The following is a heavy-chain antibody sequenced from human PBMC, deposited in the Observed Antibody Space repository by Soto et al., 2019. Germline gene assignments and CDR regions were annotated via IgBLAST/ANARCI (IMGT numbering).Heavy chain of an antibody. CDR1: GGTFSSYA. Sequence: QVQLVQSGAEVKKPGSSVKVSCKASGGTFSSYAISWVRQAPGQGLEWMGGIIPIFATANYAQKFQGRVTITADEAPSTAYMELSSPRSEYTAVYYCAVQSPRWELRHSGMDVWGQGTTVTVSS. CDR2: IIPIFATA. V-gene: IGHV1-69*01. J-gene: IGHJ6*02. CDR3: AVQSPRWELRHSGMDV. D-gene: IGHD1-26*01.